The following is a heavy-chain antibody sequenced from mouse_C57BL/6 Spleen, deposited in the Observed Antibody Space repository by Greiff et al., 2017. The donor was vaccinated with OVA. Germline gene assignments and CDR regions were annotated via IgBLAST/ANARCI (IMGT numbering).Heavy chain of an antibody. D-gene: IGHD2-3*01. CDR3: ASGFYDGYYVWYFDF. V-gene: IGHV1-9*01. CDR1: GYTFTGYW. CDR2: ILPGSGST. J-gene: IGHJ1*01. Sequence: QVQLQQSGAELMKPGASVKLSCKATGYTFTGYWIEWVKQRPGHGLEWIGEILPGSGSTNYNEKFKGKATFTADTSSTTAYMHLSSLTPEDSAIYSCASGFYDGYYVWYFDFWGPGTTLTVSS.